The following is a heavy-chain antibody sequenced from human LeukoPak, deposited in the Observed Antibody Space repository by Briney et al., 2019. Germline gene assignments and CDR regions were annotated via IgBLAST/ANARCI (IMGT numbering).Heavy chain of an antibody. V-gene: IGHV6-1*01. D-gene: IGHD1-1*01. CDR2: TYYNSKWYN. CDR1: GDSVSNNA. CDR3: PRGWTRDGFNI. J-gene: IGHJ3*02. Sequence: SQTLSLTCVISGDSVSNNAWNWVMQTPSGGLECLGRTYYNSKWYNEYAESVKSRISINPDTSKNQFSLHLNSVTPEDTVVYYSPRGWTRDGFNIWSQGTMVTVSS.